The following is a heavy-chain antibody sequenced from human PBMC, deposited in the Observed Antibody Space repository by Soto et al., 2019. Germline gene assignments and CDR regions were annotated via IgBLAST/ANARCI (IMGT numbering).Heavy chain of an antibody. Sequence: QVQLQQWGAGLLKPSETLSLICVVSGGSFSGYYWSWIRQPPGQGLEWIGENNHSGSTNYNPSLTSRVTISVDTFKNQFSMKLSSVTAADTAVYYCARAHRRTGLGYWGQGTLVTVSS. CDR1: GGSFSGYY. J-gene: IGHJ4*02. V-gene: IGHV4-34*02. D-gene: IGHD1-1*01. CDR2: NNHSGST. CDR3: ARAHRRTGLGY.